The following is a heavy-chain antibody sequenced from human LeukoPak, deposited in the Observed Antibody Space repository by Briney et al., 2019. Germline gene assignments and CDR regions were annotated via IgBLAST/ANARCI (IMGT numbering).Heavy chain of an antibody. V-gene: IGHV4-59*01. CDR2: IYYRGST. CDR3: ARFRYGDYRLDY. D-gene: IGHD4-17*01. CDR1: GGSISSYY. Sequence: SETLSLTCTVSGGSISSYYWSWIRQPPGKGLEWIGYIYYRGSTNYNPSLKSRVTISVDTSKNQFSLKLSSVTAADTAVYYCARFRYGDYRLDYWGQGTLVTVSS. J-gene: IGHJ4*02.